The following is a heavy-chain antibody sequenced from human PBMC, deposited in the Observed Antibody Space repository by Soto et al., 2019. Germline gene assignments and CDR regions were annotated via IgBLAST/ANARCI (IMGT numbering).Heavy chain of an antibody. Sequence: QITLKESGPTLVRPTQTLTLTCAFSGFSLSTSGVGVGWIRQPPGKALEWLAVIYWDDSKHYSPSLRSRLTITKDTSKNQVVLTMTNMDPMATGTYSSAHKGPEDWPLDYWGQGTLVTVSS. CDR3: AHKGPEDWPLDY. D-gene: IGHD3-9*01. CDR1: GFSLSTSGVG. CDR2: IYWDDSK. V-gene: IGHV2-5*02. J-gene: IGHJ4*02.